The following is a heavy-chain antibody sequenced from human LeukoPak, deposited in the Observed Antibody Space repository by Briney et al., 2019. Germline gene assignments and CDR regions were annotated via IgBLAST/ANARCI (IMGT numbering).Heavy chain of an antibody. CDR3: ARKNGLDY. CDR2: IKQDGSEK. Sequence: GGSLRLSCAASGFTFSGSALHWVRQASGKGLEWVANIKQDGSEKYYVDSVKGRFTISRDNAKNSLYLQMNSLRAEDTAVYYCARKNGLDYWGQGTLVTVSS. J-gene: IGHJ4*02. CDR1: GFTFSGSA. V-gene: IGHV3-7*02.